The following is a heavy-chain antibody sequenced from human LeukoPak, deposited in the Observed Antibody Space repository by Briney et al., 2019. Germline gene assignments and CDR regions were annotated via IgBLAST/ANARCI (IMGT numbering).Heavy chain of an antibody. Sequence: ASVKVSCKASGYTFTSYDINWVRQATGQGLEWMGWMNPNSGNTGYAQKFQGRVTMTRSTSISTAYMELSSLRSEDTAVYYCATGLLSVRRGYYGMDVWGQGTTVTVSS. CDR2: MNPNSGNT. CDR3: ATGLLSVRRGYYGMDV. CDR1: GYTFTSYD. D-gene: IGHD3-3*01. V-gene: IGHV1-8*01. J-gene: IGHJ6*02.